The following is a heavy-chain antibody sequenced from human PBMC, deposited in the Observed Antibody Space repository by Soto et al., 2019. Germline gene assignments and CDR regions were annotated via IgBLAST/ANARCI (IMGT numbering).Heavy chain of an antibody. Sequence: PSQTLSLTCAISGDSVSSNSAAWNWIRQSPSRGLEWLGRTCYRSKWYNDYAVSVKSRITINPDTSKNQFSLQLNSVTPEDTAVYYCASYYYDSSGDNWFDPWGQGXLVTVYS. CDR3: ASYYYDSSGDNWFDP. CDR1: GDSVSSNSAA. D-gene: IGHD3-22*01. J-gene: IGHJ5*02. V-gene: IGHV6-1*01. CDR2: TCYRSKWYN.